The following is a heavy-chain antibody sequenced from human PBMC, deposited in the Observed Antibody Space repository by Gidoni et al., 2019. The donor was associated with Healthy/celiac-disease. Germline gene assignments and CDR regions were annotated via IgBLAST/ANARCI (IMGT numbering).Heavy chain of an antibody. CDR1: GFTFSSYA. D-gene: IGHD2-2*01. CDR2: LSASGGTT. Sequence: EVQLLESGGGLVQPGGSVRLSCAASGFTFSSYAMSWGRQAPGKGLEWVSGLSASGGTTYYADSVKGRFTISRDNSKNTLYLQMNSLRADDTAVYYCAKHLIVIIPAAEDDAFDIWGQGTMVTVSS. CDR3: AKHLIVIIPAAEDDAFDI. V-gene: IGHV3-23*01. J-gene: IGHJ3*02.